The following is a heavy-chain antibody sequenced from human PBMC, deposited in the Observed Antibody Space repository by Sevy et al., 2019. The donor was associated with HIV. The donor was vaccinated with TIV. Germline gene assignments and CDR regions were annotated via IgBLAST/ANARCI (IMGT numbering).Heavy chain of an antibody. J-gene: IGHJ4*02. V-gene: IGHV3-30*18. D-gene: IGHD3-10*01. CDR3: AKDLGVRGVIIEGLPDY. CDR2: ISYDGSNK. Sequence: GGSLRLSCAASGFTFSSYGMHWVRQAPGKGLEWVAVISYDGSNKYYADSVKGRFTISRDNSKNTLYLQMNSLRAEDTAVYYCAKDLGVRGVIIEGLPDYWGQGTLVTVSS. CDR1: GFTFSSYG.